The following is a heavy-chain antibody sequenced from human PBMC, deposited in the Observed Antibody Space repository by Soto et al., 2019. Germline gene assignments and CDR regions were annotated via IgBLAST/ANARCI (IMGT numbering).Heavy chain of an antibody. CDR1: GFTFGDYA. Sequence: GGSLRLSCTASGFTFGDYAMSWFRQAPGKGLEWVGFIRSKAYGGTTEYAASVKGRFTISRDDSKSMAYLQMNSLKTEDTAVYYCTREPVYYYGSAKPSRRSYYYYYYMDVWGKGTTVTVSS. V-gene: IGHV3-49*03. CDR2: IRSKAYGGTT. J-gene: IGHJ6*03. D-gene: IGHD3-10*01. CDR3: TREPVYYYGSAKPSRRSYYYYYYMDV.